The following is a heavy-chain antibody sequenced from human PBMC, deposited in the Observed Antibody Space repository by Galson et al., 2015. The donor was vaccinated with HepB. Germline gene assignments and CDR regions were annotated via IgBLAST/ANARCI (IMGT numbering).Heavy chain of an antibody. Sequence: SLRLSCAASGFTFEDYAMHWVRQVPGKGLEWVSGISWNSDFTGYADSVRGRFTISRDNAKYFLYLQMNSLRPEDTALYYCAQDRTYYYGSGSYFVGMDVWGQGTTVTVSS. J-gene: IGHJ6*02. CDR2: ISWNSDFT. D-gene: IGHD3-10*01. V-gene: IGHV3-9*01. CDR3: AQDRTYYYGSGSYFVGMDV. CDR1: GFTFEDYA.